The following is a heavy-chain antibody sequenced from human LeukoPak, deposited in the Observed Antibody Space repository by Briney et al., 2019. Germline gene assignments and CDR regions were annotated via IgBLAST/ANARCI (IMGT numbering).Heavy chain of an antibody. CDR1: GFTFSSYG. V-gene: IGHV3-30*18. CDR2: ISYDGSNK. Sequence: GGSLRLSCAASGFTFSSYGMHWVRQAPGKGLGWVAVISYDGSNKYYADSVKGRFTISRDNSKNTLYLQMNSLRAEDTAVYYCAKGPAITMVRGVFFDYWGQGTLVTVSP. J-gene: IGHJ4*02. CDR3: AKGPAITMVRGVFFDY. D-gene: IGHD3-10*01.